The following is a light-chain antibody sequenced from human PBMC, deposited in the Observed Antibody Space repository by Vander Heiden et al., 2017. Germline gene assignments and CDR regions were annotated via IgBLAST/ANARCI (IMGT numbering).Light chain of an antibody. J-gene: IGLJ2*01. CDR1: SSNIGSNT. CDR2: SNN. CDR3: AAWDDSRNGVV. V-gene: IGLV1-44*01. Sequence: QSVLTQQPSASGTPGQRVTISCSGSSSNIGSNTVNWYQQLPGTAPKLLIYSNNKRPSGVPDRFSGSKSGTSASMATSGLQSEEEADYYCAAWDDSRNGVVFGGGTKRTVL.